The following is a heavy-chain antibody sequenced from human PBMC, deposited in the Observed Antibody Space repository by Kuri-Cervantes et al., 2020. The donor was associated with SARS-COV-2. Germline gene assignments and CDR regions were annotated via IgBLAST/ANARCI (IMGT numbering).Heavy chain of an antibody. CDR2: IYHSGST. CDR3: ASGSFGSNDF. CDR1: GGSFSGSYS. J-gene: IGHJ4*02. D-gene: IGHD3-3*02. V-gene: IGHV4-30-2*01. Sequence: SETLSPTCAVAGGSFSGSYSWSWIRQPPGKGLGWIGYIYHSGSTNYNTSLKSRVTLSGDKSTNQFSLRLNSVTAADTAVYYCASGSFGSNDFWGQGTMVTVSS.